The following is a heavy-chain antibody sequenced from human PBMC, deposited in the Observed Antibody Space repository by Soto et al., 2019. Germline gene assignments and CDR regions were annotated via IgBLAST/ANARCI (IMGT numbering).Heavy chain of an antibody. CDR3: ARAYPVSPYYYGMDV. V-gene: IGHV4-34*01. CDR1: GGSFSGYY. Sequence: QVQLQQWGAGLLKPSETLSLTCAVYGGSFSGYYWSWIRQPPGKGLEWIGEIYHSGSTNYNPSLKSRVTISVDTSKNQFSLKLSSVTAADTAVYYCARAYPVSPYYYGMDVWGQGTTVTVSS. D-gene: IGHD2-8*01. J-gene: IGHJ6*02. CDR2: IYHSGST.